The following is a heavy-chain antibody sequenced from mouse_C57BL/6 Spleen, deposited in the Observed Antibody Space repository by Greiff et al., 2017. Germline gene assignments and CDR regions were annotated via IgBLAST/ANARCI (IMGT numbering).Heavy chain of an antibody. J-gene: IGHJ1*03. CDR2: IDPENGDT. CDR3: TPYDADKDWYFDV. D-gene: IGHD2-3*01. CDR1: GFNIKDDY. Sequence: VQLQQSGAELVRPGASVKLSCTASGFNIKDDYMHWVKQRPEQGLEWIGWIDPENGDTEYASKFQGKATITADTSSNTAYLQLSSLTSEDTAVYYCTPYDADKDWYFDVWGTGTTVTVSS. V-gene: IGHV14-4*01.